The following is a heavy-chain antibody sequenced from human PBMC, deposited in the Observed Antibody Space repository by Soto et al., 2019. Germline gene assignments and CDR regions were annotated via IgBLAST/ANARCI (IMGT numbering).Heavy chain of an antibody. V-gene: IGHV3-15*01. CDR3: TTDYLNDSSGYYLFDY. CDR2: IKSKTDGGTT. D-gene: IGHD3-22*01. CDR1: GFTFSNAW. Sequence: EVQLVESGGGLVKPGGSLRLSCAASGFTFSNAWMSWVRQAPGKGLEWVGRIKSKTDGGTTDYAAPVKGRFTISRDDSKNTLYLQMNSLKTEDTAVYYCTTDYLNDSSGYYLFDYWGQGTLVTVSS. J-gene: IGHJ4*02.